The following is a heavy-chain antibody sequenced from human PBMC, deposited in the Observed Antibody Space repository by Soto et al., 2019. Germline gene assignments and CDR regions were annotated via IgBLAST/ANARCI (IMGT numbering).Heavy chain of an antibody. D-gene: IGHD1-7*01. V-gene: IGHV3-23*01. Sequence: EVILLESGGGLVQPGGSLRLSCAASGFTFSSYVMSWVRQAPGKGLEWVAGISGTGGVTYHADSVKGRLTISRDNSKNTVYLQINSPRDEDPAVYYCVKDRGLEIRYNWFDPWGQGTLVTVSS. CDR2: ISGTGGVT. CDR1: GFTFSSYV. CDR3: VKDRGLEIRYNWFDP. J-gene: IGHJ5*02.